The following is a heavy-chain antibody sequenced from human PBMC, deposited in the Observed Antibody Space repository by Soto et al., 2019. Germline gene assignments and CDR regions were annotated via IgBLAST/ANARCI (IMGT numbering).Heavy chain of an antibody. D-gene: IGHD2-2*01. CDR2: IYYSGST. CDR3: ASLTYCSSTSCYLNGGMKTDY. V-gene: IGHV4-31*03. Sequence: SETLSLTCTVSGGSISSGGYYWSWIRQHPGKGLEWIGYIYYSGSTYYNPSLKSRVTISVDTSKNQFSLKLSSVTAADTAVYYCASLTYCSSTSCYLNGGMKTDYWGQGTLVTVSS. J-gene: IGHJ4*02. CDR1: GGSISSGGYY.